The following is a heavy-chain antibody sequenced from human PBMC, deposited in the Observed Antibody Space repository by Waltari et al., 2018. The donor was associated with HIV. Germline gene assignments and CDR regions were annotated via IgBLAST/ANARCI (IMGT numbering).Heavy chain of an antibody. D-gene: IGHD3-10*01. Sequence: QVQLQESGPGLVKPSETLLLTCTVSGGSISSHYWSWIRQPPGKGLECIGYIYDSGSTNSTPPLKRRVTIAVDTSKKQISLKLSSVTAADTAVYYCARDFPFSHYYGSGSYFGSDYWGQGTQVTVSS. CDR1: GGSISSHY. J-gene: IGHJ4*02. CDR3: ARDFPFSHYYGSGSYFGSDY. CDR2: IYDSGST. V-gene: IGHV4-59*11.